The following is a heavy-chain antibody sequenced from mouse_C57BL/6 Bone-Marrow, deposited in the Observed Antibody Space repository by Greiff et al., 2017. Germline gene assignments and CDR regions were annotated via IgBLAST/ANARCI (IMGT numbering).Heavy chain of an antibody. CDR2: IYPRSGNT. CDR1: GYTFTSYG. Sequence: VNLVESGAELARPGASVKLSCKASGYTFTSYGISWVKQRTGQGLEWIGEIYPRSGNTYYNEKFKGKATLTADKSSSTAYMELRSLTSEDSAVYFCARWSPVLYWGQGTLVTVSA. CDR3: ARWSPVLY. V-gene: IGHV1-81*01. J-gene: IGHJ3*01.